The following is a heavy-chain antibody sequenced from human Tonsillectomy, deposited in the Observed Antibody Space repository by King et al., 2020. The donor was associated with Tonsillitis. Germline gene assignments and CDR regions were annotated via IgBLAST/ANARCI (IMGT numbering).Heavy chain of an antibody. CDR1: GGSISSGNYY. CDR2: VYTSGNT. Sequence: VQLQESGPGLVKPSQTLSLTRTVSGGSISSGNYYWSWIRQPAGKGLEWIGHVYTSGNTNYDPSLKSRVTMSVDTSKNQFSLRLSSVTATDTAVYYCARKHIGSYFDSWGQGTLVTVSS. D-gene: IGHD1-26*01. CDR3: ARKHIGSYFDS. V-gene: IGHV4-61*02. J-gene: IGHJ4*02.